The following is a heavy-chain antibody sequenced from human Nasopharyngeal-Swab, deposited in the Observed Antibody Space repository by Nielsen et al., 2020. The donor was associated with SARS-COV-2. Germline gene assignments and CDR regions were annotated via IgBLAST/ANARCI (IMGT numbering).Heavy chain of an antibody. CDR2: ISGSGSSR. CDR1: GFAFSAYT. D-gene: IGHD3-3*01. J-gene: IGHJ6*02. V-gene: IGHV3-21*01. Sequence: GESLKISCAAYGFAFSAYTMNWVRQAPGKGLEWVSSISGSGSSRYYAASLKGRFTISRDNAKSSLHLQMNSLRAEDTAVYYCARHYDFWSGYYNSHFYGMDVWGQGTTVTVSS. CDR3: ARHYDFWSGYYNSHFYGMDV.